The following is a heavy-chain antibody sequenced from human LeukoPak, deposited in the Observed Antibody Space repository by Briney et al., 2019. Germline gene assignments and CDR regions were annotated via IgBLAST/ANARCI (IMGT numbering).Heavy chain of an antibody. CDR1: GYSFSTYW. V-gene: IGHV5-51*01. D-gene: IGHD6-13*01. CDR3: ARPSLWGIAAAPGAFDI. Sequence: GESLKISCQGSGYSFSTYWVGWVRQMPGKGLEWMGIIYPGDSDTRYSPSFQGQVTISADKSISTAYLQWSSLKASDTAMYYCARPSLWGIAAAPGAFDIWGQGTMVTVSS. CDR2: IYPGDSDT. J-gene: IGHJ3*02.